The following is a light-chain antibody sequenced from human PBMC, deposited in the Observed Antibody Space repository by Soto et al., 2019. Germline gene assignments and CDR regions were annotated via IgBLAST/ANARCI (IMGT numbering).Light chain of an antibody. CDR1: SSDVGSYNL. J-gene: IGLJ1*01. CDR3: CSYAGSSTPLI. Sequence: QSVLTQPASVSGSPGQSITISCTGTSSDVGSYNLVSWYQQHPGKAPKLMIYVVSKRPSGVSNRFSGSKSGNTASLTISELQAEDEADYYCCSYAGSSTPLIFGTGTKVTVL. CDR2: VVS. V-gene: IGLV2-23*02.